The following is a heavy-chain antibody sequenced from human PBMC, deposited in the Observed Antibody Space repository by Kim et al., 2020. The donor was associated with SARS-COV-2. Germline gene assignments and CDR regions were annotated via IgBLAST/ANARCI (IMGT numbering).Heavy chain of an antibody. V-gene: IGHV1-18*01. Sequence: ASVKVSCKASGYTFTSYGISWVRQAPGQGLEWMGWISAYNGNTNYAQKLQGRVTMTTDTSTSTAYMELRSLRSDDTAVYYCARDRREYYDILTGYYEGTFDYWGQGTLVTVSS. CDR1: GYTFTSYG. D-gene: IGHD3-9*01. J-gene: IGHJ4*02. CDR2: ISAYNGNT. CDR3: ARDRREYYDILTGYYEGTFDY.